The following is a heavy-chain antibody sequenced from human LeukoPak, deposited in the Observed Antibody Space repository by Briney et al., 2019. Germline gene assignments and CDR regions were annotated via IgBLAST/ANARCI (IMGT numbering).Heavy chain of an antibody. CDR3: ARDGGIVVVDDAFDI. V-gene: IGHV1-3*01. D-gene: IGHD3-22*01. CDR2: INAGNGNT. CDR1: GYTFTNYA. J-gene: IGHJ3*02. Sequence: GASVKVSCKASGYTFTNYAMHWVRQAPGQRLEWMGWINAGNGNTKYSQKFQGRVTITRDTSASTAYMELSSLRSEDTAVYYCARDGGIVVVDDAFDIWGQGTMVTVSS.